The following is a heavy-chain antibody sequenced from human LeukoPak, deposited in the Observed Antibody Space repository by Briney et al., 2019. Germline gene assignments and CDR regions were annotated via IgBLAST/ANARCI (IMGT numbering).Heavy chain of an antibody. D-gene: IGHD6-19*01. CDR3: AKELGSGWSPLDY. J-gene: IGHJ4*02. Sequence: AGGSLRLSCVDSGFTFSSNWMTWVRQAPGKGLEWVANIKEDGSEKYYGGSVRGRFTISRDNAKHSPYLQMDSLRAEDTAVYYCAKELGSGWSPLDYWGQGTLVTVSS. CDR2: IKEDGSEK. CDR1: GFTFSSNW. V-gene: IGHV3-7*04.